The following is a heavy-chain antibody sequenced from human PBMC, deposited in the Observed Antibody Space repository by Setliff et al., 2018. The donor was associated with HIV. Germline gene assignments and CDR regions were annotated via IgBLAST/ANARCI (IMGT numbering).Heavy chain of an antibody. Sequence: ASVEVSCKASGYTFTTYSMHWVRQAPGQSLEWMGWINVGKGDTKYSQEFQGRITITRDTSANTAYMELSSLRSDDTAVYFCARGALLAVFDFDYWGHGTLVTSPQ. CDR3: ARGALLAVFDFDY. D-gene: IGHD3-10*01. CDR1: GYTFTTYS. V-gene: IGHV1-3*01. CDR2: INVGKGDT. J-gene: IGHJ4*01.